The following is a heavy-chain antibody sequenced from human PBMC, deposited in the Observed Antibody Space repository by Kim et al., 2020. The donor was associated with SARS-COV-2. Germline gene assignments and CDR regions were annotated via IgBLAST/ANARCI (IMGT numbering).Heavy chain of an antibody. J-gene: IGHJ3*02. CDR3: ARDAPGPGDFDQQDAFDI. D-gene: IGHD3-9*01. CDR1: GFTFSSYS. Sequence: GGSLRLSCAASGFTFSSYSMNWVRQAPGKGLEWVSSISSSSSYIYYADSVKGRFTISRDNAKNSLYLQMNSLRAEDTAVYYCARDAPGPGDFDQQDAFDIWGQGTMVTVSS. V-gene: IGHV3-21*01. CDR2: ISSSSSYI.